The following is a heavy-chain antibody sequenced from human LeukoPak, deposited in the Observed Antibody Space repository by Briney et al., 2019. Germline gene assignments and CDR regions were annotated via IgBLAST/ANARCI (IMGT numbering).Heavy chain of an antibody. J-gene: IGHJ4*02. D-gene: IGHD3-16*01. Sequence: GGSLRLSCAASGFTFSSYGMHWVRQAPGKGLEWVAVISYDGSNKYYADSVKGRFTISRDNSKNTLYLQMNSLRAEDTAVYYCAKDGSDIGGDFDYWGQGTLVTVSS. CDR2: ISYDGSNK. CDR1: GFTFSSYG. CDR3: AKDGSDIGGDFDY. V-gene: IGHV3-30*18.